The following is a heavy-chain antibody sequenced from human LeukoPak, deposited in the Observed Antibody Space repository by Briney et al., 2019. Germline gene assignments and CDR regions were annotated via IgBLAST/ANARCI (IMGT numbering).Heavy chain of an antibody. CDR3: ARVCSSGWFDY. J-gene: IGHJ4*02. Sequence: SSETLSLTCTVSGGSISSSSYYWGWIRQPPGEGLEWIGSIYYTGSTYYNPSLKSRVTISVDTSKNQFSLKLSSVTAADTAVYYCARVCSSGWFDYWGQGTLVTVSS. CDR2: IYYTGST. CDR1: GGSISSSSYY. D-gene: IGHD6-19*01. V-gene: IGHV4-39*07.